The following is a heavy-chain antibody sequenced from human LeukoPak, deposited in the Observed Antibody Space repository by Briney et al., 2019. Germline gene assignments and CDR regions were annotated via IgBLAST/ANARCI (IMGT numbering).Heavy chain of an antibody. J-gene: IGHJ6*03. D-gene: IGHD6-13*01. Sequence: ASVKVSCKASGYTFTSYGISWVRQAPGQGLEWMGWISAYNGNTNYAQKLQGRVTMTTDTSTSTACMELRSLRSDDTAVYYCARMGSSSWYGGEGYMDVWGKGTTVTISS. V-gene: IGHV1-18*01. CDR3: ARMGSSSWYGGEGYMDV. CDR2: ISAYNGNT. CDR1: GYTFTSYG.